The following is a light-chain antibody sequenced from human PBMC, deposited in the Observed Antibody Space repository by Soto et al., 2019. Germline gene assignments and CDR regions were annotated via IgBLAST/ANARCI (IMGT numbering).Light chain of an antibody. CDR3: QRYNVH. CDR2: DAS. Sequence: DIQMTQFPSTLSASVGDRVTITCRASQSISTLLAWYQQKPGKAPRVLIYDASSLKSGVPSRFSGSGSGTEFNLTISSLQPDDFATYCWQRYNVHFGGGTKVEMK. J-gene: IGKJ4*01. V-gene: IGKV1-5*01. CDR1: QSISTL.